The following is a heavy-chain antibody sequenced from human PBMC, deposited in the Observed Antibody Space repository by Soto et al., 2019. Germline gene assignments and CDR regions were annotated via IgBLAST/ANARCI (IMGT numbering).Heavy chain of an antibody. J-gene: IGHJ4*02. CDR3: ARVMALSVPARGCDY. D-gene: IGHD1-26*01. Sequence: QVQLQESGPGLVKPSQTLSLTCTVSGGSISSGGYYWSWIRQHPGKGLEWIGYIYYSGSTYYNPALKSRVTISVDTSKNQFALKLSSVTAADTAVYYCARVMALSVPARGCDYWGQGTLVTVSS. CDR2: IYYSGST. CDR1: GGSISSGGYY. V-gene: IGHV4-31*03.